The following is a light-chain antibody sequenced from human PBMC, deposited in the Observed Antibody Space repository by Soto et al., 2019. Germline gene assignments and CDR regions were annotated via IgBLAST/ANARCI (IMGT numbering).Light chain of an antibody. CDR2: KAS. V-gene: IGKV1-5*03. J-gene: IGKJ1*01. CDR3: QQYNSYPWT. Sequence: DIQMTQSPSTLSASVGDGVTITCRASQSISSWLAWYQQKPGKATKLLIYKASSLESGVPSRFSGHESVTEFTLTITSLQPDDFASYFCQQYNSYPWTFGQGTKVEIK. CDR1: QSISSW.